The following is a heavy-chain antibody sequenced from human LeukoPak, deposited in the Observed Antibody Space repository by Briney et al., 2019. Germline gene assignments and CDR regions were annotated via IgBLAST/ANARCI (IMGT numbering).Heavy chain of an antibody. D-gene: IGHD4-11*01. CDR1: GGTFSSYA. J-gene: IGHJ4*02. CDR3: ARSNYELHVPFDY. CDR2: IIPIFGTA. Sequence: ASVKVSCKASGGTFSSYAISWVRQAPGQGLEWMGGIIPIFGTANYAQKFQGRVTITTDESTSTAYMELSSLRSEDTAVYYCARSNYELHVPFDYWGQGTLVTVSS. V-gene: IGHV1-69*05.